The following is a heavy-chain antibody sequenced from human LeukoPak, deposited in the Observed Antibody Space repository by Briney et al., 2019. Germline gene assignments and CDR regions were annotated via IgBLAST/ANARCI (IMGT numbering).Heavy chain of an antibody. CDR2: INPNNGGT. D-gene: IGHD1-26*01. V-gene: IGHV1-2*06. CDR1: GYTFTGYY. Sequence: ASVKVSCKASGYTFTGYYMHWVRQAPGQGLEWMGRINPNNGGTNYAQKFQGRVTMTGDTSISTAYMELSSMRSDDTAVYYCTRESGRYYGNDYWGQGTLVTVSS. CDR3: TRESGRYYGNDY. J-gene: IGHJ4*02.